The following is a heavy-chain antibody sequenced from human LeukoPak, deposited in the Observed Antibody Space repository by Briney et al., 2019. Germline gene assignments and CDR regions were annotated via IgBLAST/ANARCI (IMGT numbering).Heavy chain of an antibody. CDR2: ISYDGSNK. J-gene: IGHJ3*02. CDR1: DFTFSSLW. Sequence: GGSLRLSCAASDFTFSSLWMSWVRQAPGKGLEWVAVISYDGSNKYYADSVKGRFTISRDNSKNTLYLQMNSLRAEDTAVYYCASHFDAFDIWGQGTMVTVSS. V-gene: IGHV3-30-3*01. CDR3: ASHFDAFDI.